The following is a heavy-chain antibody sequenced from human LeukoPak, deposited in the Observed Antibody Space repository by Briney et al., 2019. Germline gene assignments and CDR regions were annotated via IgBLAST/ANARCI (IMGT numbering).Heavy chain of an antibody. D-gene: IGHD4-17*01. V-gene: IGHV1-69-2*01. J-gene: IGHJ4*02. Sequence: ASVKVSCKVSGYTFTDYYMHWVQQAPGKGLEWMGLVDPEDGETIYAEKLQGRVTITADTSTDTAYMELSSLRSEDTAVYYCATAGVDGDRNFDYWGQGTLVTVSS. CDR1: GYTFTDYY. CDR2: VDPEDGET. CDR3: ATAGVDGDRNFDY.